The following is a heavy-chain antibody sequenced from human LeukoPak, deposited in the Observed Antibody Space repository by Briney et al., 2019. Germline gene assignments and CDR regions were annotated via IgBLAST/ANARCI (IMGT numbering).Heavy chain of an antibody. CDR2: IYYSGST. J-gene: IGHJ6*03. CDR1: GGSISSYY. V-gene: IGHV4-59*01. Sequence: SETLSLTCTVTGGSISSYYWSWIRQPPGKGLEWIGYIYYSGSTNYNPSLKSRVTISVDTSKNQFSLKLSAVTAADTAVYYCARGRKLLWFGESRTNYYYYYMDVWGKGTTVTVSS. CDR3: ARGRKLLWFGESRTNYYYYYMDV. D-gene: IGHD3-10*01.